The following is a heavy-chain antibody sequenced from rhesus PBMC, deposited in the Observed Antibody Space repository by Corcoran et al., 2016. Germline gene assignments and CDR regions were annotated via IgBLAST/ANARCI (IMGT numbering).Heavy chain of an antibody. CDR1: GGSVSSSNW. Sequence: QVQLQESGPGLVKPSETLSLTCAVSGGSVSSSNWWSWIRQPPGKGLEWIGYISGSIGSTYYNPSLKSRVTISTDPSNNQFSLKLSSVTAADTAVYYCARSYSGSYSVIDYWGQGVLVTVSS. CDR3: ARSYSGSYSVIDY. CDR2: ISGSIGST. J-gene: IGHJ4*01. D-gene: IGHD3-16*01. V-gene: IGHV4-65*01.